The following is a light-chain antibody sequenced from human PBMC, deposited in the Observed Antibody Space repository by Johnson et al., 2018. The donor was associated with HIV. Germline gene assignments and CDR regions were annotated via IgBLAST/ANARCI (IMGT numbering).Light chain of an antibody. CDR3: GTWVGSLSACV. J-gene: IGLJ1*01. CDR2: DNY. V-gene: IGLV1-51*01. CDR1: SSNIGNNY. Sequence: QSVLTQPPSVSAAPGQKVTISCSGSSSNIGNNYVSWYQQLPGTPPKLLIYDNYKRPSGIPDRFSGSKSGTSATLGITGLQTGDEADYYCGTWVGSLSACVFGTGTKVTVL.